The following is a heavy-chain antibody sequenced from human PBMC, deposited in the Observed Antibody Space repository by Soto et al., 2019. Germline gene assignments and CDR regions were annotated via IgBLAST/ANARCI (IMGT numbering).Heavy chain of an antibody. CDR1: GFTFSSYA. CDR3: AKEGEHSSGWANFDY. J-gene: IGHJ4*02. D-gene: IGHD6-19*01. V-gene: IGHV3-23*01. CDR2: ISGSGGST. Sequence: EVQLLESGGGLVQPGGSLRLSCAASGFTFSSYAMSWVRQAPGKGLEWVSAISGSGGSTYYADSVKGRFTISRDNSKNTLYLQMNSRGAEDTAVYYCAKEGEHSSGWANFDYWGQGTLVTVSS.